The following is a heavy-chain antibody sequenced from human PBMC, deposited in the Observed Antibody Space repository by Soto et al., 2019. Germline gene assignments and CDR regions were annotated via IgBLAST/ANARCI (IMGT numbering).Heavy chain of an antibody. Sequence: GGSLRLSCAASGFTFSSYSMNWVRQAPGKGLEWVSYISSSSSTIYYADSVKGRFTISRDNAKNSLYLQMNSLRDEDTAVYYCARDPQPPGSIVGATDFYLDDYWGQGTLVTVSS. CDR1: GFTFSSYS. CDR3: ARDPQPPGSIVGATDFYLDDY. V-gene: IGHV3-48*02. D-gene: IGHD1-26*01. CDR2: ISSSSSTI. J-gene: IGHJ4*02.